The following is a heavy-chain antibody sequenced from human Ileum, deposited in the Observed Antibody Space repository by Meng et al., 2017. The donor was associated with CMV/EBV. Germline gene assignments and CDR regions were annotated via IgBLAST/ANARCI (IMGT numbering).Heavy chain of an antibody. Sequence: SCAASGFTFSSYWMHWVRQVSGKGLVWVSRINGDGSRPSYADSVKGRFTISRDNAKNTLYLQMNGLKPEDTAVYYCARDHLTGASDYWGQGTLVTVSS. CDR3: ARDHLTGASDY. V-gene: IGHV3-74*01. D-gene: IGHD7-27*01. J-gene: IGHJ4*02. CDR2: INGDGSRP. CDR1: GFTFSSYW.